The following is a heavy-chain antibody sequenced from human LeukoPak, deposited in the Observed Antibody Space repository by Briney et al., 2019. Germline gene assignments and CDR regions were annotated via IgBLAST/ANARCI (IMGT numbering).Heavy chain of an antibody. CDR3: AKEPYSSGWGRGEYFQH. CDR2: IQYDGSNK. V-gene: IGHV3-30*02. J-gene: IGHJ1*01. Sequence: GGSLRLSCAASGFTFSYYAMHWVRQAPGKGLEWVAFIQYDGSNKYYADSVKGRFTISRDNSKNTLYLQMNSLRAEDTAVYYCAKEPYSSGWGRGEYFQHWGQGTLVTVSS. CDR1: GFTFSYYA. D-gene: IGHD6-19*01.